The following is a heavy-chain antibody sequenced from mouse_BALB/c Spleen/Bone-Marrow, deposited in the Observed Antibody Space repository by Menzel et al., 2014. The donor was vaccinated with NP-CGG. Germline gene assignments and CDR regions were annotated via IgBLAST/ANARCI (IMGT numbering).Heavy chain of an antibody. CDR1: GYTFTDYY. J-gene: IGHJ2*01. V-gene: IGHV1-26*01. D-gene: IGHD3-3*01. CDR3: ARSRYFDN. CDR2: INPNTDGA. Sequence: EVQRVESGPELVKPGTSVKMSCKASGYTFTDYYMMWVRQSHGKSLEWIGHINPNTDGAFYNQKFKGKATLTVDKSSSTAYVQLNSLTSEDSAVYYCARSRYFDNWGQGTTLTVSS.